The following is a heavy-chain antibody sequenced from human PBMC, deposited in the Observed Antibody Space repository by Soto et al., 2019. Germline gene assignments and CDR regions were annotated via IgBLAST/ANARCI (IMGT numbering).Heavy chain of an antibody. V-gene: IGHV4-4*07. CDR2: IYTSGST. D-gene: IGHD3-10*01. CDR1: GGSISSYY. Sequence: ETLSLTCTVSGGSISSYYWSWIRQPAGKGLEWIGRIYTSGSTNYNPSLKSRVTMSVDTSKNQFSLKLSSVTAADTAVYYCARDSETTYYYGSGTPMPDYWGQGTLVTVSS. CDR3: ARDSETTYYYGSGTPMPDY. J-gene: IGHJ4*02.